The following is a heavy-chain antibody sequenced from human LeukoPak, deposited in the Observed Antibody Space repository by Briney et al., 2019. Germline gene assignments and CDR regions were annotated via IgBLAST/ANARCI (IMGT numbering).Heavy chain of an antibody. Sequence: PSETLSLTCTVSGGSMSSNYWSWIRQPPGKGLEWIGYIYYSGSTNYNPSLKSRVSISVDASKNQFSLRLNSVTAADTAVYYCARDYSGDWEQITGWWFDPWGQGTLVIVSS. D-gene: IGHD1-20*01. CDR2: IYYSGST. V-gene: IGHV4-59*01. J-gene: IGHJ5*02. CDR1: GGSMSSNY. CDR3: ARDYSGDWEQITGWWFDP.